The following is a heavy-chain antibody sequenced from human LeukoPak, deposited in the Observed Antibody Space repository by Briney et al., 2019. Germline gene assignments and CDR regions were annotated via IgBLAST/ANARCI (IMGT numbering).Heavy chain of an antibody. CDR1: GGSISSYN. Sequence: SETLSLTCTVSGGSISSYNWSWIRQPPGKGLEWIGYIYYSGSTNYNPSLKSRVTISVDTSKNQFSLKLSSVTAADTAVYYCARWAPMKWELLYYYYMDVWGKGTTVTVSS. J-gene: IGHJ6*03. V-gene: IGHV4-59*01. CDR2: IYYSGST. CDR3: ARWAPMKWELLYYYYMDV. D-gene: IGHD1-26*01.